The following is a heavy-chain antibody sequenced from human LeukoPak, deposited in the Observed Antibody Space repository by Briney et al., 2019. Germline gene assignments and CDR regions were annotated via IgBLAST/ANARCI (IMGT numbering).Heavy chain of an antibody. J-gene: IGHJ3*02. Sequence: SETLSLTCTVSGYSISSGYYWGWIRQPPGKGLEWIGSIYHSGSTYYNPSLKSRVTISVDTSKNQFSLKLSSVTAADTAVYYCARANYYDSSGYSRGAFDIWGQGTMVSVSS. CDR2: IYHSGST. CDR1: GYSISSGYY. V-gene: IGHV4-38-2*02. D-gene: IGHD3-22*01. CDR3: ARANYYDSSGYSRGAFDI.